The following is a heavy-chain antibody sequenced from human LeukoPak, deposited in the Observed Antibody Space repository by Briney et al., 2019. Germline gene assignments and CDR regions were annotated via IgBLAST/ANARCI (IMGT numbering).Heavy chain of an antibody. Sequence: PGGSLRLSCAASGFSFSTYSINWVRQAPGKGLEWVSYISSGSGTISYADSVKGRFTISRDNAKNSVYLQMNSLRDEDTALYYCARVGRDAYKNDYWGQGTLVTVSS. D-gene: IGHD5-24*01. CDR3: ARVGRDAYKNDY. CDR1: GFSFSTYS. V-gene: IGHV3-48*02. J-gene: IGHJ4*02. CDR2: ISSGSGTI.